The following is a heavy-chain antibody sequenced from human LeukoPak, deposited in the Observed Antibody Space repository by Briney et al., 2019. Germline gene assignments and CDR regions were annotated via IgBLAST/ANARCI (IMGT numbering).Heavy chain of an antibody. Sequence: GGTLRLSCAASGFTFSSYGMSWVRQAPGKGLEWVSAISGSGGSTYYADSVKGRFTISRDNSKNTLYLQMNSLRAEDTAVYYCAKDYDFWSGSIDYWGQGTLVTVSS. J-gene: IGHJ4*02. D-gene: IGHD3-3*01. CDR2: ISGSGGST. CDR3: AKDYDFWSGSIDY. CDR1: GFTFSSYG. V-gene: IGHV3-23*01.